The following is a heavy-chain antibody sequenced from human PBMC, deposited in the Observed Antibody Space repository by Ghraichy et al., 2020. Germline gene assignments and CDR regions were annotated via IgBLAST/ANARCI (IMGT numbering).Heavy chain of an antibody. CDR2: INTDGGST. CDR1: GFTFSSYW. Sequence: GGSLRLSCAASGFTFSSYWMRWVRQAPGKGLVWVSRINTDGGSTSYADSVKGRFTISRDNAKNTLYLQMNSLRDEDTAVYYCAREPSHHDFWCGYLSSNGMDGRGQG. CDR3: AREPSHHDFWCGYLSSNGMDG. J-gene: IGHJ6*01. D-gene: IGHD3-3*01. V-gene: IGHV3-74*01.